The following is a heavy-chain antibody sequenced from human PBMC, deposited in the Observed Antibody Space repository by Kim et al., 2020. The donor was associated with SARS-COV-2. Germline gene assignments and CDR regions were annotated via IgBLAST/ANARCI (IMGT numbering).Heavy chain of an antibody. CDR3: ASEGSDGDYVGWFDP. V-gene: IGHV1-69*04. D-gene: IGHD4-17*01. CDR2: IIPILGIA. Sequence: SVKVSCKASGGTFSSYAISWVRQVPGQGLEWMGRIIPILGIANYAQKFQGRVTITADKSTSTAYMELSSLRSEDTAVYYCASEGSDGDYVGWFDPWGQG. CDR1: GGTFSSYA. J-gene: IGHJ5*02.